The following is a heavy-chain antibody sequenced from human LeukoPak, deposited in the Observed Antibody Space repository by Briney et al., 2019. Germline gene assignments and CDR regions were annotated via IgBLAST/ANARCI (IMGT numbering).Heavy chain of an antibody. Sequence: PGGSLRLSCAASGFTFSSYAMNWVRQAPGKGLEWISSISCSGDNTYYAGYVKGRFTISRDNSKNTLYLQMNSLRPEDTAMYYCAKDHYDSSGPSALWGQGTLVTVSS. J-gene: IGHJ4*02. CDR1: GFTFSSYA. D-gene: IGHD3-22*01. V-gene: IGHV3-23*01. CDR3: AKDHYDSSGPSAL. CDR2: ISCSGDNT.